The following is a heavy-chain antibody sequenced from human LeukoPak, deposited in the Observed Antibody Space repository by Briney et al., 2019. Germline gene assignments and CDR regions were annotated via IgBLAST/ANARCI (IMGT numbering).Heavy chain of an antibody. V-gene: IGHV1-69*02. Sequence: SVKVSCKASGGTFSSYTISWVRQDPGQGLEWMGRIIPILGIANYAQKFQGRVTITADKSTSTAYMELSSLRSEDTAVYYCAGHPGYSSGATDYWGQGTLVTVSS. D-gene: IGHD6-19*01. CDR3: AGHPGYSSGATDY. CDR2: IIPILGIA. CDR1: GGTFSSYT. J-gene: IGHJ4*02.